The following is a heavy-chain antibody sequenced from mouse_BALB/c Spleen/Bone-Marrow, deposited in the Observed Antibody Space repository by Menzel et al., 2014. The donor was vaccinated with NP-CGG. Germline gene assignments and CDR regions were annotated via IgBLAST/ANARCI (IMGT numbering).Heavy chain of an antibody. CDR1: GFSLTSYG. Sequence: QVQLQQSGPGLVQPSQSLTITCTVSGFSLTSYGVHWVRQSPGKGLEWLGEIWRGGSTDYSATFISRLSISKDNSKSQVFFRINSLQANDTAVYYCARYGSSLDYWGQGTPVTVSS. CDR3: ARYGSSLDY. D-gene: IGHD1-1*01. J-gene: IGHJ2*01. CDR2: IWRGGST. V-gene: IGHV2-2*02.